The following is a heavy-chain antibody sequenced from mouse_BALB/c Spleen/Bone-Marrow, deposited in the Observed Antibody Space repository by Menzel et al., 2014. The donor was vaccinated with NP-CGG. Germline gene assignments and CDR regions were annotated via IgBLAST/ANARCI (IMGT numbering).Heavy chain of an antibody. V-gene: IGHV1-20*02. CDR3: TRVTTDWYSDV. CDR1: GYSFTGYF. J-gene: IGHJ1*01. Sequence: VQLQQSGPELVKPGASVKISCKASGYSFTGYFMNWVMQSHGRSLEWIGRINPYNGDTFYNQKFMGKATLTVDKSSSTAHMELRSLASEDSAVYYCTRVTTDWYSDVWGAGTTVTVSS. CDR2: INPYNGDT. D-gene: IGHD1-1*01.